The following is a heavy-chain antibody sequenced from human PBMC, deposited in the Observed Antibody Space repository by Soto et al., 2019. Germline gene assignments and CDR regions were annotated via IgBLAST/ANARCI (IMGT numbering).Heavy chain of an antibody. V-gene: IGHV1-18*01. CDR2: ISAYNGNT. D-gene: IGHD4-17*01. Sequence: QVQLVQSGAEVKKPGASVKVSCKASGYTFTSYGISWVRQAPGQGLEGMGWISAYNGNTNYAQKLQGRGTMTTDTSTSTAYMELRSLRSDDTAVYYCASSTGLRQTNAFDIWGQGTMVTVSS. CDR1: GYTFTSYG. CDR3: ASSTGLRQTNAFDI. J-gene: IGHJ3*02.